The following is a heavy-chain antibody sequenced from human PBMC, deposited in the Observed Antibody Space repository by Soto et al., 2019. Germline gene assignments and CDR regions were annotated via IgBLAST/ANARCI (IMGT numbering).Heavy chain of an antibody. J-gene: IGHJ4*02. CDR2: IIPMVGMS. V-gene: IGHV1-69*02. Sequence: SVKVSCKASGDTCNFYTFSWVRQAPGQGLEWMGRIIPMVGMSNYAQKFQGRVTIIADRSTNTTYMQLSSPRSEDTALYYCATSYGSGSRPFDSCGQVTPVTVSS. CDR3: ATSYGSGSRPFDS. D-gene: IGHD3-10*01. CDR1: GDTCNFYT.